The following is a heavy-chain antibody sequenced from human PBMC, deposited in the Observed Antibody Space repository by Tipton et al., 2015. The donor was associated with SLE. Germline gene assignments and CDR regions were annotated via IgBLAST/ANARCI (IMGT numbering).Heavy chain of an antibody. Sequence: TLSLTCTVSGGSISSDSWSWIRQPPGKGLEWIGYIHDGGSTNYNPSLKGRVATSLDTPKNQFSLKLTSVTATDTAVYYCARGMLTWRGAIIGVDVWGQGTTVNVSS. CDR1: GGSISSDS. CDR2: IHDGGST. D-gene: IGHD2-8*01. V-gene: IGHV4-59*08. CDR3: ARGMLTWRGAIIGVDV. J-gene: IGHJ6*02.